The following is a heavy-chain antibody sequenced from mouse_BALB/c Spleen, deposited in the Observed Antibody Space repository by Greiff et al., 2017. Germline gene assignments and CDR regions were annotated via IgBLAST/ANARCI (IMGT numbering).Heavy chain of an antibody. Sequence: EVKLQESGPDLVKPSQSLSLTCSVTGYSITSGYYWNWIRQFPGNKLEWMGYISYDGSNNYNPSLKNRISITRDTSKNQFFLKLNSVTTEDTATYYCARDRISYAMDYWGQGTSVTVSS. V-gene: IGHV3-6*02. CDR1: GYSITSGYY. CDR2: ISYDGSN. CDR3: ARDRISYAMDY. J-gene: IGHJ4*01.